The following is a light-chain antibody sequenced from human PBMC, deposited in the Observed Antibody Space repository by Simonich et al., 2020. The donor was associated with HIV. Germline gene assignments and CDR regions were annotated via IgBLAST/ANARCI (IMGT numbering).Light chain of an antibody. V-gene: IGKV4-1*01. CDR1: HSLLYSSNNKNY. J-gene: IGKJ1*01. CDR3: QQYYDTPWT. Sequence: DIMMTQSQNSLAVSLGERATIKCKSSHSLLYSSNNKNYLACDQQKPGQPPKLLIYLTSNRESGVPDRLSGSGSGTDFSLTISSLQAEDVAVYYCQQYYDTPWTFGQGTKLEI. CDR2: LTS.